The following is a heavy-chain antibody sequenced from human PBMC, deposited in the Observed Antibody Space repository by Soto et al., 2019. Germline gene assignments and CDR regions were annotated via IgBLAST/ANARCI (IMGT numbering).Heavy chain of an antibody. Sequence: PSETLSLTCAVSGGSISSSNWWSWVRQPPGKGLEWIGEIYHSGSTNYNPSLKSRVTISVDKSKNQFSLKLSSVTAADTAVYYCAREHGSGSYPYYYYYYGMDVWGQGTTVTVSS. J-gene: IGHJ6*02. CDR2: IYHSGST. CDR3: AREHGSGSYPYYYYYYGMDV. V-gene: IGHV4-4*02. D-gene: IGHD3-10*01. CDR1: GGSISSSNW.